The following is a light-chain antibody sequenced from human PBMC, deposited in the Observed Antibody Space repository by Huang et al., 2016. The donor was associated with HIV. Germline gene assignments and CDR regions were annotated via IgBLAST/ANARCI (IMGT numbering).Light chain of an antibody. CDR1: QGISTS. Sequence: IQLTQSPSSLSASIGDRVTISCRASQGISTSLAWYQQKPGKAPNLLIFDASSLRSGVPSRFRGSRSGTVFTLSISSLQPEEVATYFCQQLRSYPLTFGGGTKVEIK. CDR2: DAS. J-gene: IGKJ4*01. V-gene: IGKV1-9*01. CDR3: QQLRSYPLT.